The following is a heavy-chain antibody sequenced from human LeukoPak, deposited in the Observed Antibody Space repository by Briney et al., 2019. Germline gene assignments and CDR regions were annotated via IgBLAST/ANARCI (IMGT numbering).Heavy chain of an antibody. V-gene: IGHV3-7*03. CDR1: GFTFSNYA. J-gene: IGHJ6*02. Sequence: GGSLRLSCAASGFTFSNYAMSWVRQAPGKGLEWVANIKQDGSEKYYVDSVKGRFTISRDNAKNSLYLQMNSLRAEDTAVYYCARETITIFGVVYYYYGMDVWGQGTTVTVSS. D-gene: IGHD3-3*01. CDR2: IKQDGSEK. CDR3: ARETITIFGVVYYYYGMDV.